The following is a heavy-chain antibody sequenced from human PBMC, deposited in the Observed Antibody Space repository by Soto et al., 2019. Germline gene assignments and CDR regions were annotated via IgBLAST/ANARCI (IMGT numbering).Heavy chain of an antibody. CDR1: GFTFTSSA. D-gene: IGHD2-2*01. CDR3: AVPGYCSSTSCYPPYYYYGMDV. J-gene: IGHJ6*02. V-gene: IGHV1-58*01. CDR2: IVVGSGNT. Sequence: SVKVSCKASGFTFTSSAVQWVRQARGQRLEWIGWIVVGSGNTNYAQKFQERVTITRDMSTSTAYMELSSLRSEDTAVYYCAVPGYCSSTSCYPPYYYYGMDVWGQGTTVTVSS.